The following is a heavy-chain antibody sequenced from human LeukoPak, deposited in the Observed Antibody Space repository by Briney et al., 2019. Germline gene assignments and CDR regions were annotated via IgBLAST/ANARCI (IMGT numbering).Heavy chain of an antibody. V-gene: IGHV3-23*01. J-gene: IGHJ4*02. D-gene: IGHD3-22*01. Sequence: GGSLRLSCAASGFTFSSHPMSWVRLAPGKGLEWVSSIRGSGDSTYYEDSVKGRFTISRDNSKNTLYLQMNSLRAEDTAVYYCAKGRSAAMIEAAFDYWGQGTLVTVSS. CDR2: IRGSGDST. CDR3: AKGRSAAMIEAAFDY. CDR1: GFTFSSHP.